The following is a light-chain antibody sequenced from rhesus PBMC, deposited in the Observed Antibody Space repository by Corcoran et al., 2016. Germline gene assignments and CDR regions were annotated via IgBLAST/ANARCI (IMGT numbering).Light chain of an antibody. Sequence: EIVLTQSPATLSLSPGERATLSCRASQSVSSSLAWYQQKPEQAPRLLIYGASSRATGIPARFSGSGSGTDFTLTISSLEPEDFAVYYCQQYSNWPYSFGQGTKVEIK. CDR1: QSVSSS. V-gene: IGKV3-42*03. CDR2: GAS. J-gene: IGKJ2*01. CDR3: QQYSNWPYS.